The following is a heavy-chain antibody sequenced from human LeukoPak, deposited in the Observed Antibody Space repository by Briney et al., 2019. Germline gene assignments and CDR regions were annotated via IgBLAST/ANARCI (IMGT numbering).Heavy chain of an antibody. CDR3: VGSSWLRSEYFQH. D-gene: IGHD6-13*01. CDR2: ISWNSGSI. V-gene: IGHV3-9*01. Sequence: HPGRSLRLSCAASGFTFDDYAMHWVRQAPGKGLEWVSGISWNSGSIGYADSVKGRFTISRDNAKNSLYLQMNSLRAEDTALYYCVGSSWLRSEYFQHWGQGTLVTVSS. J-gene: IGHJ1*01. CDR1: GFTFDDYA.